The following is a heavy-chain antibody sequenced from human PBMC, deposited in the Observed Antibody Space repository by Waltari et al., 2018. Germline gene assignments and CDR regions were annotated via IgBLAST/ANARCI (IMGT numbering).Heavy chain of an antibody. CDR3: ARGLLTESSCFDY. D-gene: IGHD6-6*01. J-gene: IGHJ4*02. Sequence: QVQLVQSGAEVKKPGASVKVSCKASGYTFTSYAMHWVRQAPGQRLEWMGWINAGNGNTKYSQKFQGRGTMTRDTSASTAYMELSSLRSEDTAVYYCARGLLTESSCFDYWGQGTLVTVSS. CDR2: INAGNGNT. CDR1: GYTFTSYA. V-gene: IGHV1-3*01.